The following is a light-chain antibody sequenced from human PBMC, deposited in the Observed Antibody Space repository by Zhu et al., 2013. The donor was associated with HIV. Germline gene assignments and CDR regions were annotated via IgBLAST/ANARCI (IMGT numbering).Light chain of an antibody. V-gene: IGLV1-44*01. J-gene: IGLJ2*01. Sequence: QSVLTQPPSVSAAPGQKVTISCSGSSSNIGSNTVNWYQQLPGTAPKLLIYSNNQRPSGVPDRFSGSKSGNTASLTISGLQAEDEADYYCSSYTSDSTYVVFGGGTKLTVL. CDR3: SSYTSDSTYVV. CDR1: SSNIGSNT. CDR2: SNN.